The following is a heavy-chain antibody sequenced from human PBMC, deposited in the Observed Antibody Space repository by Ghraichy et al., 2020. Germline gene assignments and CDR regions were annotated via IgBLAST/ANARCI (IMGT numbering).Heavy chain of an antibody. J-gene: IGHJ6*02. CDR2: IYYSGST. D-gene: IGHD3-16*01. CDR1: GGSITPNF. CDR3: ATHGPRVLISV. V-gene: IGHV4-59*08. Sequence: SETLSLTCTVSGGSITPNFWSWIRQPPGKGLEWVGSIYYSGSTSYNPSLKSRVAISVDTSKNQFSLKLSSVTAADTAVYYCATHGPRVLISVWGQGTTVTVSS.